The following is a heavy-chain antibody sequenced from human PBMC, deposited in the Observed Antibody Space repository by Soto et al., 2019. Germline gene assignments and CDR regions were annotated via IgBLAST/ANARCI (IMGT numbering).Heavy chain of an antibody. J-gene: IGHJ4*02. V-gene: IGHV4-31*03. D-gene: IGHD1-26*01. CDR2: IYYSGST. Sequence: QVQLQESGPGLVKPSQTLSLTCTVSGGSISSGGYYWSWIRQHPGKGLEWIGYIYYSGSTYYNPSLKSRVTLAVDTSKNQFSLKLSSVTAADTAVYYCAREGGIVGATAADYWGQGTLVTVSS. CDR1: GGSISSGGYY. CDR3: AREGGIVGATAADY.